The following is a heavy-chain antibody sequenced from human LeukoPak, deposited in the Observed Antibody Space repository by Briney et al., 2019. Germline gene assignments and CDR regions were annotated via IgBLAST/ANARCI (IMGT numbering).Heavy chain of an antibody. D-gene: IGHD3-3*01. J-gene: IGHJ6*03. CDR3: ARASEVYDFWSGYSYMDV. CDR2: IYYSGST. Sequence: SETLSLTCTVSGGSISSSSYYWGWIRQPPGKGLEWIGSIYYSGSTYYNPSLKSRVTISVDTSKNQFSLKLSSVTAADTAVYYCARASEVYDFWSGYSYMDVWGKGTRSPSP. V-gene: IGHV4-39*07. CDR1: GGSISSSSYY.